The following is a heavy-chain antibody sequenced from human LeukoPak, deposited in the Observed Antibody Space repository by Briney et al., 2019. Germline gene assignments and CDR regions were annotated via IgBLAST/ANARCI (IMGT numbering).Heavy chain of an antibody. J-gene: IGHJ4*02. CDR2: IIPIFGTA. CDR1: GGTFSSYA. V-gene: IGHV1-69*06. D-gene: IGHD3-10*01. CDR3: ARGHYGSGSYSPAD. Sequence: SVKVSRKASGGTFSSYAISWVRQAPGQGPEWMGGIIPIFGTANYAQKFQGRVTITADKSTSTAYMELSSLRSEDTAVYYCARGHYGSGSYSPADWGQGTLVAVSS.